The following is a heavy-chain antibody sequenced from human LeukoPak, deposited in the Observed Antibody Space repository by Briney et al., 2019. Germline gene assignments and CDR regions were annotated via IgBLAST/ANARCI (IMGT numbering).Heavy chain of an antibody. V-gene: IGHV1-69*06. J-gene: IGHJ3*02. CDR2: IIPVLVSDTK. Sequence: ASVKVSYETPGDTFIKFGVSGVRQAPGQGRGRVGDIIPVLVSDTKLYSQRFQDRLSITVETSTSTLYMELNSLRSEDTAVYYCARDALRVSLGTRTFDIWGQGTMVTVS. CDR3: ARDALRVSLGTRTFDI. CDR1: GDTFIKFG. D-gene: IGHD7-27*01.